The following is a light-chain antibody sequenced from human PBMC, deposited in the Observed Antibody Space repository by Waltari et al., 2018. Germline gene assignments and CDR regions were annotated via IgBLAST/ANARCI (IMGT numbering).Light chain of an antibody. Sequence: IVMTQSPATLSVSPGERVTLSCRATQSVRTYIAWYQQKPGQAPRLLIYCASTRATGIPARFGGSGSGTEFTLTISSLQSEDFAVYYCQQYHNWPRTFGQGTKVEIK. CDR2: CAS. J-gene: IGKJ1*01. CDR1: QSVRTY. CDR3: QQYHNWPRT. V-gene: IGKV3-15*01.